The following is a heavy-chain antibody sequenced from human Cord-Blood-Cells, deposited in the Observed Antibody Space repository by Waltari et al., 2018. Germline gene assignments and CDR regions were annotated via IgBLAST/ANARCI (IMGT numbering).Heavy chain of an antibody. CDR2: ISSSSSYI. CDR1: GFTFSSYR. V-gene: IGHV3-21*01. J-gene: IGHJ4*02. Sequence: EVQLVESGGGLVKPGGSLRLSCAASGFTFSSYRLNWVRQAPGKGLEWVSSISSSSSYIYYADSVKGRFTISRDNAKNSLYLQMNSLRAEDTAVYYCARVADYDFDYWGQGTLVTVSS. CDR3: ARVADYDFDY. D-gene: IGHD3-3*01.